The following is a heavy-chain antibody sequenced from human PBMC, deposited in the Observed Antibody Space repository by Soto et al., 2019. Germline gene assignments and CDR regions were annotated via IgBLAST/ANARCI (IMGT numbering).Heavy chain of an antibody. CDR3: AAARAVAGTLDY. Sequence: AASVKVSCKASGFTFTSSAVHWVRQARGQRLEWIGWIVVGSGNTNYAQKFQERVTITRDMSTSTAYMELSSLRSEDTAVYYCAAARAVAGTLDYWGQGTLVTVSS. D-gene: IGHD6-19*01. CDR1: GFTFTSSA. V-gene: IGHV1-58*01. J-gene: IGHJ4*02. CDR2: IVVGSGNT.